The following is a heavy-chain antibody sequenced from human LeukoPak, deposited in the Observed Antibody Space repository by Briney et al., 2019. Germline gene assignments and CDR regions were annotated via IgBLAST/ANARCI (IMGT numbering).Heavy chain of an antibody. CDR3: ARGTLYDYGGNAPFDY. D-gene: IGHD4-23*01. Sequence: PSETLSLTCTVSGGSISSYYWGWIRQPPGKGLEWIGSIYHSGSTYYNPSLKSRVTISVDTSKNQFSLKLSSVTAADTAVYYCARGTLYDYGGNAPFDYWGQGTLVTVSS. J-gene: IGHJ4*02. CDR1: GGSISSYY. V-gene: IGHV4-38-2*02. CDR2: IYHSGST.